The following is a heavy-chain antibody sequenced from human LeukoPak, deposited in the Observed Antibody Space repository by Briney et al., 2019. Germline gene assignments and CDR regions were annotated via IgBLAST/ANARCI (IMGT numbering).Heavy chain of an antibody. CDR1: GYTFTGYY. CDR2: MNPNSGNT. D-gene: IGHD3-10*01. CDR3: ARHHESGGFGELIDWFDP. J-gene: IGHJ5*02. Sequence: ASVKVSCKASGYTFTGYYMHWVRQAPGQGLEWMGWMNPNSGNTGYAQKFQGRVTMTRNTSISTAYMELSSLRSEDTAVYYCARHHESGGFGELIDWFDPWGQGTLVTVSS. V-gene: IGHV1-8*02.